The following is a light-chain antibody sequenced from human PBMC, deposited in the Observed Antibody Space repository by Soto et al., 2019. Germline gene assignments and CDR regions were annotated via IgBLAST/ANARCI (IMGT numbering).Light chain of an antibody. V-gene: IGLV2-8*01. Sequence: VLAQPPSASGSPGQSVTISCTGTKNDIGVYDFVSWYQHHPGKAPRLIIYEVVQRPSGVPDRFSGSKSGNTASLTVSGLQAADEADYFCKSYAGSNTYVFGSGTKVT. CDR1: KNDIGVYDF. J-gene: IGLJ1*01. CDR3: KSYAGSNTYV. CDR2: EVV.